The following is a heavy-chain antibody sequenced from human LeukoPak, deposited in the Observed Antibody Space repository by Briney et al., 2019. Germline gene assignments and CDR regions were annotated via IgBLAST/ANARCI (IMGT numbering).Heavy chain of an antibody. CDR2: MNPNSGNT. V-gene: IGHV1-8*03. Sequence: ASVKVSCKASGYTFTNYDINWVRQATGQGLEWMGWMNPNSGNTGYSQKFQGRVSITRNTSISTAYMELSSLRSEDTAVYYCARDLYYFDYWGQGTLVTVSS. J-gene: IGHJ4*02. CDR3: ARDLYYFDY. CDR1: GYTFTNYD.